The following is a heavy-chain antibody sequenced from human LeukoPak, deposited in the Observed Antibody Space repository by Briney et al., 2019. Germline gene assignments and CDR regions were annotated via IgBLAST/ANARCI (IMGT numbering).Heavy chain of an antibody. CDR1: GFTFSGYE. Sequence: GGSLRLSCAASGFTFSGYEMIWVRQAPGKGLEWVSYTSSGGGTTYYADSVKGRFTTSRDNTENSLYLQMNSLRAEDTAVYYCAKISGWYGDYWGQGTLVTVSS. V-gene: IGHV3-48*03. CDR3: AKISGWYGDY. J-gene: IGHJ4*02. CDR2: TSSGGGTT. D-gene: IGHD6-13*01.